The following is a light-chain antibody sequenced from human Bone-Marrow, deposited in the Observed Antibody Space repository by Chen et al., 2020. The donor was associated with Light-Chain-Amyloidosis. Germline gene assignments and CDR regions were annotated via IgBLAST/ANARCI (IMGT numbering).Light chain of an antibody. CDR3: QVWDRSSDRPV. CDR1: NIGSTS. V-gene: IGLV3-21*02. J-gene: IGLJ3*02. Sequence: SYVLTQPSSVSVAPGQTATIACGGHNIGSTSVHWYQQTPGQAPLLVVYDDSDRPSGIPERLSGSNSGNTATLTISRVEAGDGADYYCQVWDRSSDRPVFGGGTKLTVL. CDR2: DDS.